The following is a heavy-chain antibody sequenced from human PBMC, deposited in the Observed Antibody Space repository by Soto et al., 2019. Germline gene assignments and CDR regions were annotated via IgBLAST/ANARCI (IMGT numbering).Heavy chain of an antibody. Sequence: KASETLSLTCTVSGGSISSSSYYWGWIRQPPGKGLEWIGSIYYSGSTYYNPSLKSRVTISVDTSKNQFSLKLSSVTAADTAVYYCASISGGSSWYTYSYGMDVWGQGTTVTVSS. CDR2: IYYSGST. J-gene: IGHJ6*02. D-gene: IGHD6-13*01. CDR1: GGSISSSSYY. CDR3: ASISGGSSWYTYSYGMDV. V-gene: IGHV4-39*01.